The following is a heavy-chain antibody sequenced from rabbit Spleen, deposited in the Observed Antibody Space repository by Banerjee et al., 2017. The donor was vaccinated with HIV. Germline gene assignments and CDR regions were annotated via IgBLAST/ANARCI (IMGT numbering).Heavy chain of an antibody. J-gene: IGHJ6*01. CDR2: IYAGSYGTT. Sequence: QSLEESGGDLVKPGASLTLTCTASGFSFSSNDYMCWVRQPPGKGLEWIVCIYAGSYGTTYYASWAKGRFTISKTSSTTVTLQMTSLTAADTATYFCARDTGTSFSSYGMDLWGQGTLVTV. V-gene: IGHV1S40*01. CDR3: ARDTGTSFSSYGMDL. D-gene: IGHD8-1*01. CDR1: GFSFSSNDY.